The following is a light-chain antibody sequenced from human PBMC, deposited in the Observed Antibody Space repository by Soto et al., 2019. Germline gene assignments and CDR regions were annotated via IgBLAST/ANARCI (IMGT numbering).Light chain of an antibody. CDR3: QQRSAWPLT. J-gene: IGKJ4*01. CDR2: DTS. Sequence: EIVLTQSPATLSLSPGERATLSCRASQSVSSYLVWYQQKPGQAPRLLIYDTSNRAAGIPPRFRGSGSGTDFTLTISSLGPEDFAVYYCQQRSAWPLTFGGGTKVEIK. CDR1: QSVSSY. V-gene: IGKV3-11*01.